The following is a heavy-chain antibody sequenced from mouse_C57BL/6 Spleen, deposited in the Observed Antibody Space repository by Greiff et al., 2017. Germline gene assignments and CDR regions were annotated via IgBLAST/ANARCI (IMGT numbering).Heavy chain of an antibody. D-gene: IGHD1-1*01. CDR2: INPGSGGT. Sequence: VQLQQSGAELVRPGTSVQVSCKASGYAFTHYLIEWVKQRPGQGLEWIGVINPGSGGTNYNEKFKGKATLTADKSSSTAYMQLSSLTSEDSAVYFCARCNGSSYGYFDVWGTGTTVTVSS. V-gene: IGHV1-54*01. CDR3: ARCNGSSYGYFDV. J-gene: IGHJ1*03. CDR1: GYAFTHYL.